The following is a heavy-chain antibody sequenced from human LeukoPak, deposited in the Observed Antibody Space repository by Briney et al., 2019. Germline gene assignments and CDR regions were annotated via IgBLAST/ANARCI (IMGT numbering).Heavy chain of an antibody. J-gene: IGHJ5*02. V-gene: IGHV7-4-1*02. CDR2: INTNTGNP. CDR3: ARGPTLWFGDPNWFDP. D-gene: IGHD3-10*01. Sequence: ASVKVSCKASGYTFTSYAMNWVRQAPGQGLEWMGWINTNTGNPTYAQGFTGRFVFSLDTSVSTAYLQISSLKAEDTAVYYCARGPTLWFGDPNWFDPWGQGTLVTVSS. CDR1: GYTFTSYA.